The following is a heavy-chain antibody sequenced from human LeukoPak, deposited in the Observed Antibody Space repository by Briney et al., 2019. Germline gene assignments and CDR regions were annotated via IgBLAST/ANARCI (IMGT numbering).Heavy chain of an antibody. CDR2: VSGGGPTT. CDR1: DFSFATYA. Sequence: GGSLRLSCAASDFSFATYAMGWVRQAPGRGLEWVSSVSGGGPTTYYADSVKGRFTISRDNAKNSLYLQMNSLRAEDTAVYYCARDRRGFDYWGQGPLVTVSS. CDR3: ARDRRGFDY. J-gene: IGHJ4*02. V-gene: IGHV3-23*01. D-gene: IGHD3-10*01.